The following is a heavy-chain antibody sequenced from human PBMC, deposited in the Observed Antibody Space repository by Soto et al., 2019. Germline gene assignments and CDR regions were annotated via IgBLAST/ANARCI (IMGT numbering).Heavy chain of an antibody. CDR2: IFHTGSA. J-gene: IGHJ4*02. V-gene: IGHV4-4*02. CDR1: GGSITSNW. CDR3: ARHIAVSGTRGFEH. Sequence: QVQLQESGPGLMKPSGTLSLTCAVSGGSITSNWWSWVRQPPGKGLEWIAEIFHTGSANYNPSLMGRLTISTDKSRRHLSLTLHPVTAADTAVYYCARHIAVSGTRGFEHWGQGTLVSVSS. D-gene: IGHD2-21*01.